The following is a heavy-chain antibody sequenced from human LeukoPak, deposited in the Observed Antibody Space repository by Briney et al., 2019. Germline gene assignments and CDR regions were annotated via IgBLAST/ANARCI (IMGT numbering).Heavy chain of an antibody. CDR1: GGSISSGGYY. V-gene: IGHV4-31*03. D-gene: IGHD3-22*01. Sequence: SQTLSLTCTVSGGSISSGGYYWSWIRQHPGKGLEWIGYIYYSGSTYYNPSLKSRVTISVDTSKNQFSLKLSSVTAADTAVYYCARGGGSSGYSRPNWFDPWGQGTLVTVSS. CDR2: IYYSGST. CDR3: ARGGGSSGYSRPNWFDP. J-gene: IGHJ5*02.